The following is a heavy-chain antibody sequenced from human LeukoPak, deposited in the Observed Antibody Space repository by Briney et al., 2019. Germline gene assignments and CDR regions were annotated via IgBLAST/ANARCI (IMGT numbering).Heavy chain of an antibody. CDR3: VTFYETY. D-gene: IGHD2/OR15-2a*01. Sequence: GGSLRLSCAASGFTFSTYWMHWVRQAPGEGLVWVSHINSDGSWTGYADSVKGRFTISKDNAKNTVSLQMNNLRAEDTAVYYCVTFYETYWGRGTLVTVSS. CDR2: INSDGSWT. J-gene: IGHJ4*02. CDR1: GFTFSTYW. V-gene: IGHV3-74*01.